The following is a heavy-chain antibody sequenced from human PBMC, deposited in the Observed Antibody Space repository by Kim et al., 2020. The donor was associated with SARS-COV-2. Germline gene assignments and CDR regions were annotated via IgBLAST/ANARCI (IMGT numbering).Heavy chain of an antibody. CDR3: ARDRIPAAGFDY. Sequence: HNPSLKTRVTISVDTSKNQFSLKLSALTAADTAVYYCARDRIPAAGFDYWGQGTLVTVSS. D-gene: IGHD6-13*01. V-gene: IGHV4-39*07. J-gene: IGHJ4*02.